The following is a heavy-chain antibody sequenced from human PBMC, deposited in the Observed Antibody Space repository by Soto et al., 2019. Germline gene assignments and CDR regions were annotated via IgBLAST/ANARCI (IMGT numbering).Heavy chain of an antibody. CDR3: AREGYSSGCPDY. CDR1: GFTFSSYA. V-gene: IGHV3-64*01. CDR2: ISSNGGST. D-gene: IGHD6-19*01. Sequence: EVQLVESGGGLVQPGGSLRLSCAASGFTFSSYAMHWVRQAPGKGLEYVSAISSNGGSTYYANSVKGRFTISRDNSKNTVYLQMGSLRAEDMAVYYGAREGYSSGCPDYWGQGTLVTVSS. J-gene: IGHJ4*02.